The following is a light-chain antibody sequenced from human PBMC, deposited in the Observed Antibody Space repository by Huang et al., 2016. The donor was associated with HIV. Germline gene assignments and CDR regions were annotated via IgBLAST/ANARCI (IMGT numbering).Light chain of an antibody. CDR2: RAS. J-gene: IGKJ2*01. CDR1: QNINTW. V-gene: IGKV1-5*03. CDR3: QQYNTYLYT. Sequence: DIQMTQSPSTLSASVGDRVTITCRASQNINTWLAWYQQKPGKAPNLLIYRASSLQIRVPSRFTGSGSGTEFTLTITSLQPDDLGTYYCQQYNTYLYTFGQGTKLEI.